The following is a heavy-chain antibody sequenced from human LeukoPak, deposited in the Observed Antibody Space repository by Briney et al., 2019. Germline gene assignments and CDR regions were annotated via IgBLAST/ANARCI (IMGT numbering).Heavy chain of an antibody. V-gene: IGHV4-34*01. CDR3: ARGPYYHGSGALMDV. CDR1: GGSFSGYY. D-gene: IGHD3-10*01. J-gene: IGHJ6*04. Sequence: PSETLSLTCAVYGGSFSGYYWSWIRQPPGKGLEWIGEINHSGSTNYNPSLKSRVTISVDTSKNQFSLKLSSVTAADTAVYYCARGPYYHGSGALMDVWGKGTTVTVSS. CDR2: INHSGST.